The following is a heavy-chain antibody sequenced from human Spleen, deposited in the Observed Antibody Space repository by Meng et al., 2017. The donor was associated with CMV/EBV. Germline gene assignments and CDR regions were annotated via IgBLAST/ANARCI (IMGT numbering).Heavy chain of an antibody. V-gene: IGHV4-34*01. D-gene: IGHD3-16*01. CDR3: ARDYEYVWGTLGY. CDR1: GGSFSAYY. J-gene: IGHJ4*02. Sequence: SETLSLTCAVYGGSFSAYYWSWIRQPPGKGLEWIGEINHSGSTSYNPSLKSRVTISTDTSKDQFSLKLSSVTAADTAVYYCARDYEYVWGTLGYWGQGTLVTVSS. CDR2: INHSGST.